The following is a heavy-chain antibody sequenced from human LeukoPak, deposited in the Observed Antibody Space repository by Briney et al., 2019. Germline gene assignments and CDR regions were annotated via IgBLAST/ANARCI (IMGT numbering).Heavy chain of an antibody. Sequence: GGSLRLSCAASGFTFSSYWRSWVRQAPGKGLEWVANIKQDGSEKYYVDSGKGRFTISRDNAKNSLYLQMNSLSAEDTAVYYCARWSPQSYGKYYLDSWGQGTLVTVSS. D-gene: IGHD1-26*01. CDR2: IKQDGSEK. V-gene: IGHV3-7*01. CDR3: ARWSPQSYGKYYLDS. J-gene: IGHJ4*02. CDR1: GFTFSSYW.